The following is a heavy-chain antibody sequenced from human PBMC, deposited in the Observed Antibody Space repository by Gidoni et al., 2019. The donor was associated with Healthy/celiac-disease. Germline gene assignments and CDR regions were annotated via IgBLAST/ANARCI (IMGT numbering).Heavy chain of an antibody. Sequence: QVQLVQSGAEVKKPGASVKVSCKASGYTFTGYYMHWVRQAPGQGLEWMGWINPNSGGTNYAQKFQGRVTMTRDTSISTAYMELSRLRSDDTAVYYCARDDRYYYDSSGYYHYFDYWGQGTLVTVSS. CDR1: GYTFTGYY. D-gene: IGHD3-22*01. CDR3: ARDDRYYYDSSGYYHYFDY. V-gene: IGHV1-2*02. CDR2: INPNSGGT. J-gene: IGHJ4*02.